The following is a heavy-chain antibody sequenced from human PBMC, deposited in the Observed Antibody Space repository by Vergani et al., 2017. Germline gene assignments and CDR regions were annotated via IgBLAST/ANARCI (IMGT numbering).Heavy chain of an antibody. J-gene: IGHJ6*02. D-gene: IGHD6-19*01. CDR2: IIPIFGTA. V-gene: IGHV1-69*18. CDR3: ARVERIWIAVAGQPYYYYYGMDV. CDR1: GGTFSSYA. Sequence: QVQLVQSGAEVKKPGSSVKVSCKASGGTFSSYAISWVRQAPGQGLEWMGRIIPIFGTANYAQKFQGRVTITADESTSTVYMELSSLRSEDTAVYYCARVERIWIAVAGQPYYYYYGMDVWGQGTTVTVSS.